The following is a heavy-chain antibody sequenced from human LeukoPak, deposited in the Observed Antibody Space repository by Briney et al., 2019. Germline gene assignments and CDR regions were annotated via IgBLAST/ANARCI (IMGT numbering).Heavy chain of an antibody. Sequence: QPGGSLRLSCAASGFTFSSYAMSWVRQAPGKGLGWVASLNLDGSDKYYVDSVKGRFTISRDNAKNSLYLQMDSLRVEDTAVYYCVKGKRYPDYWGQGTLVTVSS. CDR2: LNLDGSDK. CDR3: VKGKRYPDY. J-gene: IGHJ4*02. D-gene: IGHD1-1*01. CDR1: GFTFSSYA. V-gene: IGHV3-7*03.